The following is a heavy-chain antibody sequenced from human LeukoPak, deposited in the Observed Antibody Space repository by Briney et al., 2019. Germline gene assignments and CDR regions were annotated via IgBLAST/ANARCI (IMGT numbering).Heavy chain of an antibody. V-gene: IGHV4-59*10. CDR1: GGSFSGYY. Sequence: PSETLSLTCAVYGGSFSGYYWSWIRQPPGKGLEWIGRIYTSGSTNYNPSLKSRVTMSVDTSKNQFSLKLSSVTAADTAVYYCARDRPETTTLRVWFDPWGQGTLVTVSS. CDR3: ARDRPETTTLRVWFDP. J-gene: IGHJ5*02. D-gene: IGHD4-17*01. CDR2: IYTSGST.